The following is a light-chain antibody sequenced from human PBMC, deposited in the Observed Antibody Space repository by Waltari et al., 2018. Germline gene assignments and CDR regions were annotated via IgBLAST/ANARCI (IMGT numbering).Light chain of an antibody. Sequence: EIVMTQSPATLSLSPGESATLSCRASQNVYTNLAWYQQKPGQAPRLLISGASARATGVPWRFRGSVSGTEFTLTISSLQSDDFAVYYCQQYNTWPPLTFGGGTRVDIK. J-gene: IGKJ4*01. CDR1: QNVYTN. CDR3: QQYNTWPPLT. CDR2: GAS. V-gene: IGKV3-15*01.